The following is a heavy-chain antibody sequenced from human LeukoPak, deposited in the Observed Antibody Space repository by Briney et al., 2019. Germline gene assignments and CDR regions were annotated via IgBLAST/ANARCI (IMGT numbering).Heavy chain of an antibody. D-gene: IGHD3-22*01. CDR1: GFTFSSYT. CDR3: ARGDYYDSSGYLDY. CDR2: ISSSSSYI. J-gene: IGHJ4*02. V-gene: IGHV3-21*01. Sequence: PGGSLRLSCAASGFTFSSYTMNWVRQAPGKGLELVSSISSSSSYIYYADSVKGRFTISRDNAKNSLYLQMNSLRAEDTAVYYCARGDYYDSSGYLDYWGQGTLVTVSS.